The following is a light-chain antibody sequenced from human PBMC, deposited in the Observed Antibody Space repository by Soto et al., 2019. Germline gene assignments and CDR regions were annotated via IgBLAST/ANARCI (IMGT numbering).Light chain of an antibody. CDR3: QSYDSSLSGSV. J-gene: IGLJ3*02. CDR1: SSNIGAGYD. Sequence: QSVLTQPPSVSGAPGQRVTLSCTGSSSNIGAGYDVHWYQQLPGTAPKLLIYGNSNRPSGVPDRFSGSKSGTSASLASTGLKAEDDADHYCQSYDSSLSGSVFGGGTKLTVL. V-gene: IGLV1-40*01. CDR2: GNS.